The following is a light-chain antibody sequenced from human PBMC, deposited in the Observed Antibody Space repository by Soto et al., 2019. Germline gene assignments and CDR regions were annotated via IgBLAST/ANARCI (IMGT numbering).Light chain of an antibody. V-gene: IGKV3-15*01. CDR3: QQYNSYWT. Sequence: EIVMTQSPATLSVSPGERATLSCRASQSLGGSLAWYQQKPGQAPRLLIYGASTRVTGIPARFSGSGSGTEFTLTISSLQPDDFATYYCQQYNSYWTFGQGTKVDIK. CDR1: QSLGGS. CDR2: GAS. J-gene: IGKJ1*01.